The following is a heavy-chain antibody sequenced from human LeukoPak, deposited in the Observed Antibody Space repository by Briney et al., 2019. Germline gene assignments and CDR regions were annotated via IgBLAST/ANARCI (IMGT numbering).Heavy chain of an antibody. CDR1: GVSISSGGYY. CDR3: ARDRSGYNDFDY. J-gene: IGHJ4*02. CDR2: IYYSGST. V-gene: IGHV4-31*03. D-gene: IGHD1-1*01. Sequence: KPSETLSLTCTVSGVSISSGGYYWSWIRQHPGKGLEWIGYIYYSGSTYYNPSLKSRVTISVDTSKNQFSLKLSSVTAADTAVYYCARDRSGYNDFDYWGQGTLVTVSS.